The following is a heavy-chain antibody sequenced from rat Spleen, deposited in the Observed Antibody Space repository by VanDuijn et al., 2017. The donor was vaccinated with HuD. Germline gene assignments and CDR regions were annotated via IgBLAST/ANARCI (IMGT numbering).Heavy chain of an antibody. V-gene: IGHV5-22*01. CDR2: ISYEGSVT. CDR1: GFTFSNYY. D-gene: IGHD1-1*01. J-gene: IGHJ2*01. Sequence: EVQLVESGGGFVQPGRSMKLSCAASGFTFSNYYMAWVRQAPTKGLEWVASISYEGSVTYSGDSVKGRFTISRDSAKSTLYLQMSSLRSEDTATYYCARRSGDVFDYWGQGVMVTVSS. CDR3: ARRSGDVFDY.